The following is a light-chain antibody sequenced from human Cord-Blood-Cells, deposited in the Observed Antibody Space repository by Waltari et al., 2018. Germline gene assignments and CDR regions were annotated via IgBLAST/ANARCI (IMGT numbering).Light chain of an antibody. V-gene: IGLV2-8*01. J-gene: IGLJ2*01. CDR3: SSYAGSNNVV. CDR1: SSDVGGYNK. Sequence: QSALTQPPSAYGSPGQSVTISCTGTSSDVGGYNKVSWYQQHPGKAPKLMIYEVSKRPSGVPDRFSGSKSGNTASLTVSGLQAEDEADYYCSSYAGSNNVVFGGGTKLTVL. CDR2: EVS.